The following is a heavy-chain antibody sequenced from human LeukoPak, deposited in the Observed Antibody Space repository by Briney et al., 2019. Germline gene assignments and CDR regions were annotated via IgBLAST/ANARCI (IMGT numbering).Heavy chain of an antibody. V-gene: IGHV4-61*09. CDR2: IYTSGTT. J-gene: IGHJ5*02. D-gene: IGHD3-16*01. CDR3: ARDWGGLNWFDP. CDR1: GGSISSGSYY. Sequence: SETLSLTCTVSGGSISSGSYYWSWIRQPAGKGLAWIGHIYTSGTTNYNPSLKSRVTISVDTSKNQFSLKLNSVTAADTAVYYCARDWGGLNWFDPWGQGTLVTVSS.